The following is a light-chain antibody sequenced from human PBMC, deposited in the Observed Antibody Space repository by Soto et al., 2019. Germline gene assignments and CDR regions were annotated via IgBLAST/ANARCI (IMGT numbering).Light chain of an antibody. J-gene: IGLJ1*01. CDR2: EAS. V-gene: IGLV2-18*01. CDR3: SLYTSENTYV. Sequence: QSVLTQPPSVSGSPGQSVTISCTGTSTDFVGYNRVSWYQQPPGTAPKLIIYEASNRPSGVPDRFSGSKSGNTASLTISGLQAADEADYYCSLYTSENTYVFGTGTKVT. CDR1: STDFVGYNR.